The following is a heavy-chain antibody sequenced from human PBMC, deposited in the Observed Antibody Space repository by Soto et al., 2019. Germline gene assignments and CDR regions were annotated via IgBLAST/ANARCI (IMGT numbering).Heavy chain of an antibody. CDR3: AQEELRYFDY. CDR1: GYSISSGYY. D-gene: IGHD1-7*01. Sequence: SETLSLTCAVSGYSISSGYYWVLIRQPPGKGLEWIGSIYHSGSTYYNPSLKSRVTISVDTSKNQFSLKLSSVTAADTAVYYCAQEELRYFDYWGQGTLVTVSS. J-gene: IGHJ4*02. V-gene: IGHV4-38-2*01. CDR2: IYHSGST.